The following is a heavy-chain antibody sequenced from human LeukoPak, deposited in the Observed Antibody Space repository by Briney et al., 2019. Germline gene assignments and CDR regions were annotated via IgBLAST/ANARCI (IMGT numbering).Heavy chain of an antibody. CDR2: IYYSGST. V-gene: IGHV4-59*01. D-gene: IGHD6-13*01. CDR3: ARDKRYSSSWYRGFDP. CDR1: GGSISSYY. J-gene: IGHJ5*02. Sequence: SETLSLTCTVSGGSISSYYWSWIRQPPGKGLEWIGYIYYSGSTNYNPSLKSRVTISVDTSKNQFSLKLSSATAADTAVYYCARDKRYSSSWYRGFDPWGQGTLVTVSS.